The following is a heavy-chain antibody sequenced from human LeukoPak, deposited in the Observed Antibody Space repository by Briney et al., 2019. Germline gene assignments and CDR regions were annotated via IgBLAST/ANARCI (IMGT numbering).Heavy chain of an antibody. CDR2: IYYSGST. V-gene: IGHV4-59*08. J-gene: IGHJ4*02. CDR3: ARGEVAAADPFDY. Sequence: ETLSLTCTVSGGSISSYYWSWIRQPPGKGLEWIGYIYYSGSTNYNPSLKSRVTISVDTSKNQFSLKLSSVTAADTAVYYCARGEVAAADPFDYWGQGTLVTVSS. CDR1: GGSISSYY. D-gene: IGHD6-13*01.